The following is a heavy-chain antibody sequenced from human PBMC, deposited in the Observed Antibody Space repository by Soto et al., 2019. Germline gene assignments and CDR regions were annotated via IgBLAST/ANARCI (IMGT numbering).Heavy chain of an antibody. D-gene: IGHD3-3*01. CDR3: ARVIRSGYDFWSGYWFDP. V-gene: IGHV1-18*01. CDR2: ISAYNGNT. CDR1: GYTFTSYG. Sequence: GASVKVSCKASGYTFTSYGISWVRQAPGQGLEWMGWISAYNGNTNYAQKLQGRVTMTTDTSTSTAYMELRSLRSDDTAVYYCARVIRSGYDFWSGYWFDPWGQGTLVTVSS. J-gene: IGHJ5*02.